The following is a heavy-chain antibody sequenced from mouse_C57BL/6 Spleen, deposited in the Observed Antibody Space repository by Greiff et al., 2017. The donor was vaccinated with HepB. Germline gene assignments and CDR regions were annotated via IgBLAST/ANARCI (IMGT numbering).Heavy chain of an antibody. V-gene: IGHV5-12*01. Sequence: EVQVVESGGGLVQPGGSLKLSCAASGFTFSDYYMYWVRQTPEKRLEWVAYISNGGGSTYYPDTVKGRFTISRDNAKNTLYLQMSRLKSEDTAMYYCARHVFYGNYFDYWGQGTTLTVSS. CDR1: GFTFSDYY. J-gene: IGHJ2*01. D-gene: IGHD2-1*01. CDR2: ISNGGGST. CDR3: ARHVFYGNYFDY.